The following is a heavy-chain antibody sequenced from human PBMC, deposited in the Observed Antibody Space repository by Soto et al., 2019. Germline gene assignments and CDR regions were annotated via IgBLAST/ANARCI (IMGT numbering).Heavy chain of an antibody. CDR1: GGSISSGGYY. D-gene: IGHD5-18*01. CDR2: IYYSGST. V-gene: IGHV4-31*03. Sequence: LSLTCTVSGGSISSGGYYWSWIRQHPGKGLEWIGYIYYSGSTYYNPSLKSRVTISVDTSKNQFSLKLSSVTAADTAVYYCARATYSYGYYFDYWGQGTLVTVSS. J-gene: IGHJ4*02. CDR3: ARATYSYGYYFDY.